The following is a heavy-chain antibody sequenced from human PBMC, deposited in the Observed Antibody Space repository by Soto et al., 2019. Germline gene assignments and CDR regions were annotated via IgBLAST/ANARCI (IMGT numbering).Heavy chain of an antibody. CDR1: GKSVSTFY. CDR3: ARGTDYTQIASYHYGMDV. CDR2: AYYSGST. D-gene: IGHD4-4*01. V-gene: IGHV4-59*02. Sequence: WATLSLTCTVSGKSVSTFYWSWIRQPPGKGLEWIGHAYYSGSTNYDPSLKSRVTISVDMSKNQVSLRLTSVTAADTAVYYCARGTDYTQIASYHYGMDVWGQGTSVTVSS. J-gene: IGHJ6*02.